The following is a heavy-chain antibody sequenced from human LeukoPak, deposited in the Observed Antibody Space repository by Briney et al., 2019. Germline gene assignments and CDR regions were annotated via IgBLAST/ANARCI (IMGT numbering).Heavy chain of an antibody. CDR2: ISYDGSNK. V-gene: IGHV3-30-3*01. J-gene: IGHJ4*02. Sequence: GGSLRLSCAASGFTFSSYAMHWVRQAPGKGLEWVAVISYDGSNKYYADSVKGRFTISRDNSKNTLYLQMNSLRAEDTAVYYCARERKGYWGQGTLVTVSS. CDR1: GFTFSSYA. CDR3: ARERKGY.